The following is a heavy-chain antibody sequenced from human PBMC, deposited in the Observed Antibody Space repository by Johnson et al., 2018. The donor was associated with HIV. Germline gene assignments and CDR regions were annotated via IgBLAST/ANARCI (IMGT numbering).Heavy chain of an antibody. D-gene: IGHD3-10*01. CDR1: GFTFSSYA. CDR2: ISYDGRNN. Sequence: QVQLVESGGGVVQPGRSLRLSCAASGFTFSSYAMHWVRQAPGKGLEWVAVISYDGRNNYYADSVKGRFTISRDNSKNTLYLQMNSLRAEDTAVYYCARDLNRYYYGSVKAFDIWGQGTMVTVSS. V-gene: IGHV3-30*04. J-gene: IGHJ3*02. CDR3: ARDLNRYYYGSVKAFDI.